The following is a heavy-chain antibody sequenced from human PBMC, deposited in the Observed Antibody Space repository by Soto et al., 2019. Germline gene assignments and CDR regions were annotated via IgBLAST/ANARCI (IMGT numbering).Heavy chain of an antibody. Sequence: QVQLVQSGAEVKKPGSSVKVSCKASGGTFSSYAISWVRQAPGQGLEWMGGIIPIFGTANYAQKFQGRVTITADESPSTAYMERSSLRSEDTAVYYCARETVYGGNSGLGYFDYWGQGTLVTVSS. CDR1: GGTFSSYA. CDR3: ARETVYGGNSGLGYFDY. D-gene: IGHD2-21*02. J-gene: IGHJ4*02. CDR2: IIPIFGTA. V-gene: IGHV1-69*12.